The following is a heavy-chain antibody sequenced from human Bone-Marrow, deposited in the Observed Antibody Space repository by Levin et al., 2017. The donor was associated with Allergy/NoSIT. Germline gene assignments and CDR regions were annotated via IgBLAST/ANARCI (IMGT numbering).Heavy chain of an antibody. Sequence: GESLKISCQASGYTFTNYWIGWVRQMPGKGLEWMGIIYPDDSDTKYSPSFQGQVTISADKSISTAYLQWSSLEASDTAMYYCTRLQLLDRLDYWGQGTLVTVSS. CDR2: IYPDDSDT. V-gene: IGHV5-51*01. CDR3: TRLQLLDRLDY. CDR1: GYTFTNYW. J-gene: IGHJ4*02. D-gene: IGHD3-3*01.